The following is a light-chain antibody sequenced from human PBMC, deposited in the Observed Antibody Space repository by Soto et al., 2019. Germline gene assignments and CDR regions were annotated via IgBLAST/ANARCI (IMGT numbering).Light chain of an antibody. J-gene: IGKJ1*01. CDR2: RAS. CDR3: MQGGTWPPT. CDR1: QSIVYSDGNAY. V-gene: IGKV2-30*01. Sequence: DVVMTQSPLSLSVTLGQPASISCRSSQSIVYSDGNAYLNWFQQRPGQSPRRLIYRASNRDSGVPDRFSGSGSGTDFTLPISRVEAEDFGVYYCMQGGTWPPTFGRGTRVEIK.